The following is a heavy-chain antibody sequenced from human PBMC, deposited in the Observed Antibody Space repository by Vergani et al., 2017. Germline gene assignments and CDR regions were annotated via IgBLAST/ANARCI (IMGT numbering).Heavy chain of an antibody. V-gene: IGHV4-38-2*01. J-gene: IGHJ5*02. CDR3: ARGITMIVVVSYNWFDP. Sequence: QVQLQESGPGLVKPSETLSLTCAVPGYSISSGYYWGWIRQPPGKGLEWIGSIYHSGSTYNNPSLKSRVTISVDTSKNQFTLKLSSVTAADTAVYYCARGITMIVVVSYNWFDPWSEGTLVTVSS. CDR2: IYHSGST. D-gene: IGHD3-22*01. CDR1: GYSISSGYY.